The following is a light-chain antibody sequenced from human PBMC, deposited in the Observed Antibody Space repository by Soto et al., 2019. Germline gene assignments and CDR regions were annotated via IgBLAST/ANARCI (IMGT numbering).Light chain of an antibody. CDR2: AAS. V-gene: IGKV1-9*01. CDR1: QDISGY. CDR3: QHPKWA. Sequence: IQLTQSPSSLSASVGDRVTITCRASQDISGYVAWYQQRPGRAPQLLIYAASALQTGVPSRFSGCGSGTDFTLTITSLQPEDFGTYYCQHPKWAFGQGTTVEI. J-gene: IGKJ1*01.